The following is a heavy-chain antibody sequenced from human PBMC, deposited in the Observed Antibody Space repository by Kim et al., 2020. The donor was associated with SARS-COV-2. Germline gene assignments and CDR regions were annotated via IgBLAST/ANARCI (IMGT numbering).Heavy chain of an antibody. CDR3: AKRGGKGATISGGMDV. D-gene: IGHD5-12*01. CDR1: GFTFSSYV. Sequence: GGSLRLSCAASGFTFSSYVMSWVRQAPGKGLEWVSAVSGGGGGTFYADSVKGRFTISRDNSKNTLYLQMNSLRAEDTAEYYCAKRGGKGATISGGMDVWGQGTTVTVSS. J-gene: IGHJ6*02. V-gene: IGHV3-23*01. CDR2: VSGGGGGT.